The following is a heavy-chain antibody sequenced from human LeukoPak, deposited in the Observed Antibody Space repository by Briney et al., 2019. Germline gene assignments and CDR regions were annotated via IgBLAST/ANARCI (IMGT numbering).Heavy chain of an antibody. CDR2: IYPGDSDT. Sequence: GESLKISCKGSGYTFNNYWIGWVRQMPGKGLEWMGIIYPGDSDTKYSPSFQGQVTMSADKSISTAYLQWSSLKASDTAMYYCASQLGYCSGGSCYTVFDYWGQGTLVTVSS. CDR1: GYTFNNYW. V-gene: IGHV5-51*01. D-gene: IGHD2-15*01. CDR3: ASQLGYCSGGSCYTVFDY. J-gene: IGHJ4*02.